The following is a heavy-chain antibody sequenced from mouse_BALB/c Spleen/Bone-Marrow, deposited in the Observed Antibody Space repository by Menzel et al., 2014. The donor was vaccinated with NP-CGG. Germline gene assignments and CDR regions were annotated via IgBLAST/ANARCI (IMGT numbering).Heavy chain of an antibody. V-gene: IGHV14-3*02. CDR2: IDPATGNT. J-gene: IGHJ2*01. D-gene: IGHD1-1*02. CDR3: ARVQLLWSRGLDY. Sequence: VQLQQSGAELVKPGASVKLSCTASGFNFKDTYMHWVKQRPEQGLEWIGRIDPATGNTKYDPKFQGKATITADTSSNTAYLQLSSLTSEDTAVYYCARVQLLWSRGLDYWGQGTTLTVSS. CDR1: GFNFKDTY.